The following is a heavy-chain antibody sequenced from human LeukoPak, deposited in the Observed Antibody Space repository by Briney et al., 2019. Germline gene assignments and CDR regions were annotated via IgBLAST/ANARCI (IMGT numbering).Heavy chain of an antibody. Sequence: GGSLRLSCAASGFTFSNYAMHWVRQAPGKGLEWVAVLSYHGSNKHYSDSVKSRFIISRDNSKSTLYLQMNSLTTEDTAVYYCARGDFRLEMSTTIAFDIWGQGTMVTVSS. D-gene: IGHD1-1*01. CDR3: ARGDFRLEMSTTIAFDI. J-gene: IGHJ3*02. CDR1: GFTFSNYA. V-gene: IGHV3-30*04. CDR2: LSYHGSNK.